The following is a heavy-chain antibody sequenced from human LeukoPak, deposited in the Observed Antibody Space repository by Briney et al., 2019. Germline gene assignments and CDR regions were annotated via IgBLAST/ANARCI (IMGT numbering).Heavy chain of an antibody. CDR3: ARVVRSGQQLVQEKYYFDY. J-gene: IGHJ4*02. Sequence: GGSLRLSCAASGFTFSSYSMNWVRQAPGKGLEWVSSISSSSSYIYYADSVKGRFTISRDNAKNSLYLQMNSLRAEDTAVYCCARVVRSGQQLVQEKYYFDYWGQGTLVTVSS. CDR2: ISSSSSYI. D-gene: IGHD6-13*01. V-gene: IGHV3-21*01. CDR1: GFTFSSYS.